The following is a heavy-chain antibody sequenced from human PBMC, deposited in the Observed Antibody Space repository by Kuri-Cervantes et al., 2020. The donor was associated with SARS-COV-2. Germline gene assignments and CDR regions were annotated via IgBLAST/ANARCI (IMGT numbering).Heavy chain of an antibody. D-gene: IGHD3-22*01. V-gene: IGHV3-73*01. J-gene: IGHJ4*02. CDR1: GFTFSGSA. CDR3: TTGDSSGYYYEEN. CDR2: IRSKANSYAT. Sequence: GESLKISCAASGFTFSGSAMHWVRQASGKGLEWVGRIRSKANSYATAYAASVKGRFTISRDDSKNTLYLQMNSLKTEDTAVYYCTTGDSSGYYYEENWGQGTLVTVSS.